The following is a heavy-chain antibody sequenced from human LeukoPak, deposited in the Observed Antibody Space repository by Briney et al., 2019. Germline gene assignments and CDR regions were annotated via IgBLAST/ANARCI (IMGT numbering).Heavy chain of an antibody. V-gene: IGHV3-23*01. CDR2: FSGSFSST. CDR1: GFTFSTYA. D-gene: IGHD4-23*01. Sequence: GGSLRLSCAASGFTFSTYAMTWVRQAPGKGLEWVSSFSGSFSSTYYADSVKGRFTISRDNSKNTLYLQMNSLRAEDTAVYYCARDLVNWGQGTLVTVSS. CDR3: ARDLVN. J-gene: IGHJ4*02.